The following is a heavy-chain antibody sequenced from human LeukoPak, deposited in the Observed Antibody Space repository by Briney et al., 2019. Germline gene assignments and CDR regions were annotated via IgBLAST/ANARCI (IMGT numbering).Heavy chain of an antibody. CDR1: GFTFSSYS. Sequence: GGSLRLSCAASGFTFSSYSMNWVRQAPGKGLEFVSSISSSSSYIYYADSVKGRFTISRDNAKNSLYLQMNSLRVEDTAVYYCARSKTPDYDILTGYYKAPDYFDYWGQGTLVTVSS. CDR2: ISSSSSYI. CDR3: ARSKTPDYDILTGYYKAPDYFDY. V-gene: IGHV3-21*01. D-gene: IGHD3-9*01. J-gene: IGHJ4*02.